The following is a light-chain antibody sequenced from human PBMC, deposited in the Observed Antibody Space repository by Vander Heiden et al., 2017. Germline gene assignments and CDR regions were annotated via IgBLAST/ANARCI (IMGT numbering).Light chain of an antibody. Sequence: EIVMTQSPATLSVSPGERATLSCRASQSVSSNLAWYQQKPGQAPRLLIYGASTRATGIPARFSGSGCGTEFTLTISSRQSEDFAVYYCQQDNNWPPFTFGHGTKVDIK. J-gene: IGKJ3*01. CDR1: QSVSSN. CDR2: GAS. V-gene: IGKV3-15*01. CDR3: QQDNNWPPFT.